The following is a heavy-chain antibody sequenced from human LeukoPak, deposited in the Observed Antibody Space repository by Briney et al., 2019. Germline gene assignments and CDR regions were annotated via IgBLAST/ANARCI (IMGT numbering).Heavy chain of an antibody. J-gene: IGHJ3*01. D-gene: IGHD4-17*01. CDR2: IYYSGSI. V-gene: IGHV4-28*05. CDR3: ARKATTGPTKAAFDV. CDR1: GYSISSSNY. Sequence: PSDTLSLTCAVSGYSISSSNYWGWIRQPPGKGLGWIGHIYYSGSIYYNPSLKSRVTMSVDTSKNQFSLKLSSVTAVDTAVYYCARKATTGPTKAAFDVWGQGTVVTVSS.